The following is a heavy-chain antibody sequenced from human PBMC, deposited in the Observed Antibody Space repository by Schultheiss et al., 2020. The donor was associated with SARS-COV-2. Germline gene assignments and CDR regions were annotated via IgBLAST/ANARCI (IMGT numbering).Heavy chain of an antibody. J-gene: IGHJ6*03. CDR2: INHSGST. CDR3: ARIRGYCSSTSCYLTVGYYYYMDV. D-gene: IGHD2-2*01. CDR1: GGSFSGYH. V-gene: IGHV4-34*01. Sequence: SETLSLTCAVYGGSFSGYHWNWIRQPPGKGLEWIGEINHSGSTNYNPSLKSRVTISVDTSKNQFSLKLSSVTAADTAVYYCARIRGYCSSTSCYLTVGYYYYMDVWGKGTTVTVSS.